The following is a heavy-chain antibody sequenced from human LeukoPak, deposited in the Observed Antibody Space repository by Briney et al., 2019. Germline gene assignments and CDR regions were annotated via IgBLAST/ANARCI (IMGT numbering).Heavy chain of an antibody. CDR3: ARRSYGGNLE. D-gene: IGHD4-23*01. Sequence: GGSLRLSCAASGFTFSSYEMNWVRQAPGKGLEWVSSISSSGSTIFYADSVRGRFTISRDNAKNSLYLQMNSLRAEDTAVYYCARRSYGGNLEWGQGTPVTVSS. CDR2: ISSSGSTI. J-gene: IGHJ4*02. V-gene: IGHV3-48*03. CDR1: GFTFSSYE.